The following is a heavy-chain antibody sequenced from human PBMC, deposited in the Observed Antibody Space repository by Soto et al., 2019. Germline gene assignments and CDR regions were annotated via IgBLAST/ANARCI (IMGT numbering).Heavy chain of an antibody. J-gene: IGHJ4*02. CDR2: VFHNGNT. Sequence: ASETLSPTRTFSGASITSSYWNWIRQAPGKGLEWIGFVFHNGNTYYNPSLQGRATISLDTSKSQFSLNLNSVTAADTAVYYCARQNNFDYWGRGILVTVSS. CDR3: ARQNNFDY. CDR1: GASITSSY. V-gene: IGHV4-59*08.